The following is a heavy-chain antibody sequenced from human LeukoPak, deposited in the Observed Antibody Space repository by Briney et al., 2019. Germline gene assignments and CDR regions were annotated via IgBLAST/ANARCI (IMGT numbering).Heavy chain of an antibody. CDR2: INTDNGNT. D-gene: IGHD3/OR15-3a*01. CDR1: GYTFTTYP. CDR3: ARDDAGLLGY. V-gene: IGHV1-3*04. J-gene: IGHJ4*02. Sequence: GASVKVSCKASGYTFTTYPIHWVRQAPGQRLEWMGWINTDNGNTKYSQKFQGRVTTTRDTSATTAYMELNSLRSEDTAVYYCARDDAGLLGYWGQGTLVTVSS.